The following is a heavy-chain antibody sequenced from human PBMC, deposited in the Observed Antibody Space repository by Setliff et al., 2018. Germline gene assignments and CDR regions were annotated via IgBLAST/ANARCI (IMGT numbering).Heavy chain of an antibody. CDR3: ARTCSGSGCYAGLES. CDR2: ISGSGGST. D-gene: IGHD2-15*01. J-gene: IGHJ4*02. Sequence: HPGGSLRLSCAASGFTFSSYAMSWVRQAPGKGLEWVSVISGSGGSTYYADSVKGRFTISRDNSKNTLYLQMNSLRPEDTAVYYCARTCSGSGCYAGLESWGQGTPVTVSS. V-gene: IGHV3-23*01. CDR1: GFTFSSYA.